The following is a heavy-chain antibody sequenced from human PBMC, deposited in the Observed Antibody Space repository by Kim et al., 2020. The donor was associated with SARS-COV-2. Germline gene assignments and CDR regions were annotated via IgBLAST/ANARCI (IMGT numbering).Heavy chain of an antibody. V-gene: IGHV4-31*03. D-gene: IGHD2-15*01. Sequence: SETLSLTCTVSGGSISSGGYYWSWIRQHPGKGLEWIGYIYYSGSTYYNPSLKSRVTISVDTSKNQFSLKLSSVTAADTAVYYCARGVVVVAATPGVFDYWGQGTLVTVSS. CDR2: IYYSGST. CDR3: ARGVVVVAATPGVFDY. J-gene: IGHJ4*02. CDR1: GGSISSGGYY.